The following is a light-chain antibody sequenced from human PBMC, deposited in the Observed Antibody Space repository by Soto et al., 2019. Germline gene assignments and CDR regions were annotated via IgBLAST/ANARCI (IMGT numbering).Light chain of an antibody. CDR2: ATS. Sequence: DIQMTQSPSTLSASVGDRVTITCRASQSITNWLAWFQQKPGKAPKLLIYATSSLQSGVPSRFSGSGSGTEFTLTISSLQPDDFATYYCQHYNSYSEAFGQGTKVDNK. CDR3: QHYNSYSEA. V-gene: IGKV1-5*01. J-gene: IGKJ1*01. CDR1: QSITNW.